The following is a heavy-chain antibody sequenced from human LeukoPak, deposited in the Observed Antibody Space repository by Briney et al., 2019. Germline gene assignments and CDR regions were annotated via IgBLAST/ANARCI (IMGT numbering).Heavy chain of an antibody. CDR1: GGSFSGYY. D-gene: IGHD5-24*01. CDR3: ARGRYEITTPYGMDA. J-gene: IGHJ6*02. CDR2: INHSGST. V-gene: IGHV4-34*01. Sequence: SETLSLTCAVYGGSFSGYYWSWIRQPPGKGLEYIGEINHSGSTNYNPSLKSRVTISVDTSQNQFSLEVSSVTAADTAVYYCARGRYEITTPYGMDAWGQGTTVTVSS.